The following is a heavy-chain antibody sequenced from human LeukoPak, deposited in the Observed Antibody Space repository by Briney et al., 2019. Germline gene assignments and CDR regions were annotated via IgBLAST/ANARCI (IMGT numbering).Heavy chain of an antibody. J-gene: IGHJ4*02. CDR3: AAIGYCSSTSCPFDY. Sequence: SETLSLTCTVSGGPISSGDYYWSWIRQPPGKGLEWIGYIYYSGSTYYNPSLKSRVTISVDTSKNQFSLKLSSVTAADTAVYYCAAIGYCSSTSCPFDYWGQGTLVTVSS. D-gene: IGHD2-2*01. CDR1: GGPISSGDYY. V-gene: IGHV4-30-4*02. CDR2: IYYSGST.